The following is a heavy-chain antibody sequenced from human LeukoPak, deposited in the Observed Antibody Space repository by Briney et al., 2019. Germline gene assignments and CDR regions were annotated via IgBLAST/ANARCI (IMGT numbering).Heavy chain of an antibody. Sequence: GESLKISCKGSGYPFTDYWIVWVRQMPGKGLEYMGVIYPGDSSTRYSPSFQGQVTISADKSITTAYVQWTSLKASDTAMYYCARVSSPFFASLWLDPWGQGTQVTVSS. D-gene: IGHD2/OR15-2a*01. J-gene: IGHJ5*02. V-gene: IGHV5-51*01. CDR2: IYPGDSST. CDR1: GYPFTDYW. CDR3: ARVSSPFFASLWLDP.